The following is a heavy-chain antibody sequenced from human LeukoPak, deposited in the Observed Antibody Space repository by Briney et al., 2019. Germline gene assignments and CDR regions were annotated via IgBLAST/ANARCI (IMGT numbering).Heavy chain of an antibody. CDR1: GFTFSDYW. D-gene: IGHD5-24*01. J-gene: IGHJ4*01. Sequence: GGSLRLSCAVSGFTFSDYWMTWVRQAPGKGLEWVANINQDGSEKYYVDSVRGRFSISRDNAKNSLYLELNSLRAEDTGVYFCARDRGWQQFDYWGQGTLVTVSS. CDR2: INQDGSEK. V-gene: IGHV3-7*01. CDR3: ARDRGWQQFDY.